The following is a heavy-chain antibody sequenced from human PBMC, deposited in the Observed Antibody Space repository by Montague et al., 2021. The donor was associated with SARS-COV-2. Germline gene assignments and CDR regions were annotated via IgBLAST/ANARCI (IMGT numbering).Heavy chain of an antibody. D-gene: IGHD3-9*01. CDR1: GFTFSSYG. J-gene: IGHJ6*02. CDR3: ARDPKYYDILTGYLIARSYYYYSGMDV. V-gene: IGHV3-33*05. CDR2: ISYDGSNK. Sequence: SLRLSCAASGFTFSSYGMHWVRQAPGKGLEWVAVISYDGSNKYYADSVKGRFTISRDNSKNTLYLQMNSLRAEDTAVYYCARDPKYYDILTGYLIARSYYYYSGMDVRGQGTTVTVSS.